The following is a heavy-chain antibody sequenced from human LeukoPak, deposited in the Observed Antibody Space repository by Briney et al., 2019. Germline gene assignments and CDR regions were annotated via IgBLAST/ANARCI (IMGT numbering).Heavy chain of an antibody. Sequence: NPSETLSLTCTASGYSISSGFYWAWIRQPPGKGLEWIGSTFHSGSTYYNPYYPSLKSRATISADTSKNQFSLKLSSVTAADTAVYYCARDYYDRSGYVFEYWGQGSLVTVSS. CDR1: GYSISSGFY. J-gene: IGHJ4*02. V-gene: IGHV4-38-2*02. D-gene: IGHD3-22*01. CDR2: TFHSGST. CDR3: ARDYYDRSGYVFEY.